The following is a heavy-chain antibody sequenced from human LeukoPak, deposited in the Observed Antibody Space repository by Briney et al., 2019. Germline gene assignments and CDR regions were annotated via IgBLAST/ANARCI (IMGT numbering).Heavy chain of an antibody. J-gene: IGHJ4*02. CDR2: ISAYNGNT. Sequence: GPSVKVSCKASGYTFTSYGISWVRQAPGQGLEWMGWISAYNGNTNYAQKLQGRVTMTTDTSTSTAYIELRSLRSDDTAVYYCARSDGATLLRSVDYWGQGTLVTVSS. D-gene: IGHD1-26*01. CDR3: ARSDGATLLRSVDY. CDR1: GYTFTSYG. V-gene: IGHV1-18*01.